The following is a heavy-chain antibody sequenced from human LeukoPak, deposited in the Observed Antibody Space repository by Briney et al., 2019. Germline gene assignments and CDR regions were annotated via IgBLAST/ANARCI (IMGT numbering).Heavy chain of an antibody. CDR3: ARGGGSSWTQRGYFQY. Sequence: ASVKVSCKASGYTFTSYDINWVRQAPGQGLEWMGWMNPSSGNTGYAQKFQGRVSMTRDTSTSTAYMELSSLTSEDTAVYYCARGGGSSWTQRGYFQYWGQGTLVTVSS. CDR1: GYTFTSYD. D-gene: IGHD6-13*01. CDR2: MNPSSGNT. V-gene: IGHV1-8*01. J-gene: IGHJ1*01.